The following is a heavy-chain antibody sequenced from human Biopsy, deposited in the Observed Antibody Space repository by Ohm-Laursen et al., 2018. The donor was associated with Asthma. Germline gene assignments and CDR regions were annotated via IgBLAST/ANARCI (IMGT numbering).Heavy chain of an antibody. Sequence: PSETLSLTCTVSGDSISSYYWSWIRQPPGKGLEWIGYIYFSGSTNYNPSLKSRVTISVDTSKNQFSLRLSSVTAADTAVYYCARERVTAMVTYFDYWGQGTLVTVSS. CDR2: IYFSGST. V-gene: IGHV4-59*12. CDR1: GDSISSYY. J-gene: IGHJ4*02. CDR3: ARERVTAMVTYFDY. D-gene: IGHD5-18*01.